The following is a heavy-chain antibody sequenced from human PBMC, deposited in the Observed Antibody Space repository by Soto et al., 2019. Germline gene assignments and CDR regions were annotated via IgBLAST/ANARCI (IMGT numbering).Heavy chain of an antibody. J-gene: IGHJ6*02. Sequence: SVKVSCKASGGTFSSYAISWVRQAPGQGLEWMGGIIPIFGTANYAQKFQGRVTITADESTSTAYMELSSLRSEDTAVYYCARWGPVVTANPPPEYYYYYGMDVWGQGTTVTVS. D-gene: IGHD2-21*02. CDR3: ARWGPVVTANPPPEYYYYYGMDV. CDR1: GGTFSSYA. V-gene: IGHV1-69*13. CDR2: IIPIFGTA.